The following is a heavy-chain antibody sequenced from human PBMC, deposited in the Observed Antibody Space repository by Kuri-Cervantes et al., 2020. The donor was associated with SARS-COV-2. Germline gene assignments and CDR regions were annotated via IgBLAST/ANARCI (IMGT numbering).Heavy chain of an antibody. J-gene: IGHJ4*02. V-gene: IGHV4-4*07. D-gene: IGHD6-13*01. CDR1: GGSISSYY. CDR3: ARGGGGQLDFDY. Sequence: ESLKISCTVSGGSISSYYWSWIRQPAGKGLEWIGRIYTSGITTYNPSLKSRVTMSVDTTKNQFSLKLSSVTAAATAVYYCARGGGGQLDFDYWGQGTLVTVSS. CDR2: IYTSGIT.